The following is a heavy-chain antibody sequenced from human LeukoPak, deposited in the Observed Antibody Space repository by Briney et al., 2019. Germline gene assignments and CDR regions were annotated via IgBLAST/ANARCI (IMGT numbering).Heavy chain of an antibody. V-gene: IGHV4-38-2*02. D-gene: IGHD3-3*01. Sequence: SETLSLTCTVSGYSISSGYYWGWIRQPPGKGLEWIGSIYHSGSTYYNPSLKSRVTISVDTSKNQFSLKLSSVTAADTAVYYCARDGGAVSGYVFDYWGQGTLVTVSS. CDR3: ARDGGAVSGYVFDY. CDR1: GYSISSGYY. CDR2: IYHSGST. J-gene: IGHJ4*02.